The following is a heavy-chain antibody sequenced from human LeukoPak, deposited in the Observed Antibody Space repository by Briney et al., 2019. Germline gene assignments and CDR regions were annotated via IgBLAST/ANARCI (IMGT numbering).Heavy chain of an antibody. Sequence: PSETLSLTCTVSGGSISSYYWSWIRQPPGRGLEWIGYIYYSGSTNYNPSLKSRVTISVDTSKNQFSLKLSSVTAADTAMYYCAKSGGYGLIDYWGQGTRVTVSS. D-gene: IGHD1-26*01. CDR1: GGSISSYY. V-gene: IGHV4-59*08. CDR2: IYYSGST. J-gene: IGHJ4*02. CDR3: AKSGGYGLIDY.